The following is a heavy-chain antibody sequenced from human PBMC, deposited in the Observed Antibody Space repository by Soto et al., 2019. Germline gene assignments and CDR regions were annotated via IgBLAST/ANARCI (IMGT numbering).Heavy chain of an antibody. V-gene: IGHV3-30-3*01. Sequence: GGSLRLSCAASGFTFSNYIMHWVRQAPGKGLEWVAIILHDGNNKYYADSVKGRFTISRDNSKNTLYLQMNSLRAEDTAVYYCAKVGYCSSTSCFGMDVWGQGTTVTVSS. CDR2: ILHDGNNK. J-gene: IGHJ6*02. CDR1: GFTFSNYI. CDR3: AKVGYCSSTSCFGMDV. D-gene: IGHD2-2*01.